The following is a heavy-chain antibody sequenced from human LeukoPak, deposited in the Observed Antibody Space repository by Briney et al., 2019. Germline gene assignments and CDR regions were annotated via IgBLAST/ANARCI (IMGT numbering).Heavy chain of an antibody. V-gene: IGHV4-34*01. CDR3: ARLFAKYGSLYYFDS. J-gene: IGHJ4*02. D-gene: IGHD3-16*01. CDR1: GGSFSGYY. Sequence: SETLSLTCAVYGGSFSGYYWSWIRQPPGKGLEWIGEINHSGSTNYNPSLKSRVTISVDTSKNQFSLKLSSVTAADTTVYYCARLFAKYGSLYYFDSWGQGTLVTVSS. CDR2: INHSGST.